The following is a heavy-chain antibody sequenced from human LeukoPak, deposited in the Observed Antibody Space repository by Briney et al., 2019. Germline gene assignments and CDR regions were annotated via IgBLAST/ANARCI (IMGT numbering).Heavy chain of an antibody. CDR2: ISASGANT. Sequence: PGGSLRLSCAASGFAFNIYGMSWVRQAPGKGLEWVSSISASGANTYYADSVKGRFTISRDNSKNTLYLQMNSLGAEDTAVYYCAKDRQGGGTADYFDYWGRGALVTVPS. CDR1: GFAFNIYG. V-gene: IGHV3-23*01. J-gene: IGHJ4*02. CDR3: AKDRQGGGTADYFDY. D-gene: IGHD3-16*01.